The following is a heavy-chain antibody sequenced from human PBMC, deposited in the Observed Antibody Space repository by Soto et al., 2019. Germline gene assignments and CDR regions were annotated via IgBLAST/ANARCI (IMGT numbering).Heavy chain of an antibody. CDR3: ARGVGRWLQLPLDY. D-gene: IGHD5-12*01. Sequence: QVQLQQWGAGLLKPSETLSLTCAVYGGSFSGYYWSWIRQPPGKGLEWIGEINHSGSTNSNPSLKSRVTISVDTSKNQFSLKLSSVTAADTAVYYCARGVGRWLQLPLDYWGQGTLVTVSS. V-gene: IGHV4-34*01. CDR1: GGSFSGYY. J-gene: IGHJ4*02. CDR2: INHSGST.